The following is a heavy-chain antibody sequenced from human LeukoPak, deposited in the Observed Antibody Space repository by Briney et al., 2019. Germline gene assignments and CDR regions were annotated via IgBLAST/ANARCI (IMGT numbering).Heavy chain of an antibody. D-gene: IGHD2-2*01. CDR2: ISSRGTNI. J-gene: IGHJ4*02. V-gene: IGHV3-21*01. CDR1: GFTFNIYT. CDR3: ARVAGYCDSTSNCYSDY. Sequence: KPGGSLRLSCAASGFTFNIYTINWVRQAPGKGLEWVSSISSRGTNIYYADSLKGRFTFSRDNAKNSLFLQMNSLRAEDTAVYYCARVAGYCDSTSNCYSDYWGQGTLVTVSS.